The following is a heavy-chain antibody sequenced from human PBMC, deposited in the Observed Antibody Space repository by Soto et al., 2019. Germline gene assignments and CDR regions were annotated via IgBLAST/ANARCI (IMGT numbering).Heavy chain of an antibody. V-gene: IGHV4-34*01. Sequence: SETLSLTCAVYGGSFSGYYWSWIRQPPGKGLEWIGEINHSGSTNYNPSLKSRVTISVDTSKNQFSLKLSSVTAADTAVYYCARVSRGGVLMVYADRPKSNYYYYYMDVWGKGTTVTVSS. CDR3: ARVSRGGVLMVYADRPKSNYYYYYMDV. CDR1: GGSFSGYY. CDR2: INHSGST. J-gene: IGHJ6*03. D-gene: IGHD2-8*01.